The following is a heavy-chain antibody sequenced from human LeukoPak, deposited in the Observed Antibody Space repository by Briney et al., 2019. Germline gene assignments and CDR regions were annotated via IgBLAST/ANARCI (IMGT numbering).Heavy chain of an antibody. V-gene: IGHV4-34*01. Sequence: SETLSLTCAVYGGSFSGYYWSWIRQPPGKGLEWIGSIYYSGSTYYNPSLKSRVTISVDTSKDQFSLKLSSVTAADTAVYYCARHTYYDFWSGLSAYYYYGMDVWGQGTTVTVSS. CDR1: GGSFSGYY. CDR2: IYYSGST. J-gene: IGHJ6*02. D-gene: IGHD3-3*01. CDR3: ARHTYYDFWSGLSAYYYYGMDV.